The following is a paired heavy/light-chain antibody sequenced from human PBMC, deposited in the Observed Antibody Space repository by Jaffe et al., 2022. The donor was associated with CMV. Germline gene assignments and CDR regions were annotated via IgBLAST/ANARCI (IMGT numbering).Light chain of an antibody. CDR1: QSLLYSSNNKNY. J-gene: IGKJ3*01. CDR3: QQYYSAPFT. Sequence: DIVMTQSSDSLAVSLGGRATINCKSSQSLLYSSNNKNYLAWYQQRPGQPPKLLIYWASTRESGVPDRFNGSGSGTDFTLTISSLQAEDLAVYYCQQYYSAPFTFGPGTKLEIK. V-gene: IGKV4-1*01. CDR2: WAS.
Heavy chain of an antibody. CDR2: IYPDDSTTSGI. CDR3: GRLTGRSSTYYYYAMDV. CDR1: GYSFSTHW. D-gene: IGHD6-6*01. Sequence: EVQLVQSRAEVKKPGESVKISCKGSGYSFSTHWIGWVRQKPGKGLEWMGIIYPDDSTTSGIRYSPSFEGQVTFSADKSIDSVYLQWSSLKASDTAIYYCGRLTGRSSTYYYYAMDVWGQGTTVTVSS. J-gene: IGHJ6*02. V-gene: IGHV5-51*01.